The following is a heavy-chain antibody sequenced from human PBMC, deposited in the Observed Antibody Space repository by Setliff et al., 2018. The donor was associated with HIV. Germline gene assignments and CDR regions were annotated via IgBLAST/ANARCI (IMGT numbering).Heavy chain of an antibody. V-gene: IGHV3-30*02. D-gene: IGHD3-10*01. Sequence: GSLRLSCAASGFTFSSYGMHWVRQAPGKGLEWVAFIRYDGSNKYYADSVKGRFTISRDNSKNTLYLQMNSLRAEDTAVYYCAKVQNYYGSGSYPAHFDYWGQGTLVTVSS. J-gene: IGHJ4*02. CDR2: IRYDGSNK. CDR1: GFTFSSYG. CDR3: AKVQNYYGSGSYPAHFDY.